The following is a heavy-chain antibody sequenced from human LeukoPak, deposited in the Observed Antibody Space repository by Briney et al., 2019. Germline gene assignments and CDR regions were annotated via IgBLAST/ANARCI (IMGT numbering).Heavy chain of an antibody. V-gene: IGHV4-34*01. CDR3: ARGTHRPLVYGTYYYYSLDV. J-gene: IGHJ6*02. Sequence: SETLSLTCAVYGGSFSAYYWTWIRQHPGKGLEWIGEINHSGSTSSNPSLKSRVTVFVDTSKSQFSLRLTSVTAADTAVYYCARGTHRPLVYGTYYYYSLDVWGQGTTVIVSS. CDR2: INHSGST. D-gene: IGHD6-13*01. CDR1: GGSFSAYY.